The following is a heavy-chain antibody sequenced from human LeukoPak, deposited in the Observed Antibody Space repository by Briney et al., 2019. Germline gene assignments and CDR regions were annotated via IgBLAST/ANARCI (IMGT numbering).Heavy chain of an antibody. J-gene: IGHJ1*01. CDR1: GYTFTSYA. CDR2: TNAGNGNT. Sequence: ASVKVSCKASGYTFTSYAMHWVRQAPGQRLEWMGWTNAGNGNTKYSQKFQGRVTITRDTSASTAYMELSSLRSEDTAVYYCARGLYSSGWAEYFQHWGQGTLVTVSS. CDR3: ARGLYSSGWAEYFQH. V-gene: IGHV1-3*01. D-gene: IGHD6-19*01.